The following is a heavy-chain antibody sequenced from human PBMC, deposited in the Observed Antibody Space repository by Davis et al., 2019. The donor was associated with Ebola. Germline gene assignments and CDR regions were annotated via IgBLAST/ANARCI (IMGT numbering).Heavy chain of an antibody. V-gene: IGHV3-11*01. J-gene: IGHJ6*02. CDR1: GFTFSNYA. CDR3: ARDPMGYYYGMDV. CDR2: ISSSGSTI. Sequence: GGSLRLSCAASGFTFSNYAMSWIRQAPGKGLEWVSYISSSGSTIYYADSVKGRFTISRDNAKNSLYLQMNSLRAEDTAVYYCARDPMGYYYGMDVWGQGTTVTVSS.